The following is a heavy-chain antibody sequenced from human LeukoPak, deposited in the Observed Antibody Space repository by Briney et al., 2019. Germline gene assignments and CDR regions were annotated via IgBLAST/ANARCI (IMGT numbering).Heavy chain of an antibody. Sequence: GASVKASCKASGYTFTSYGISWVRQAPGQGLEWMGWISAYNGNTNYAQKLQGRVTMTTDTSTSTAYMELRSLRSDDTAVYYCARDPYYYDSSGYYYWGQGTLVTVSS. CDR1: GYTFTSYG. CDR2: ISAYNGNT. V-gene: IGHV1-18*01. D-gene: IGHD3-22*01. CDR3: ARDPYYYDSSGYYY. J-gene: IGHJ4*02.